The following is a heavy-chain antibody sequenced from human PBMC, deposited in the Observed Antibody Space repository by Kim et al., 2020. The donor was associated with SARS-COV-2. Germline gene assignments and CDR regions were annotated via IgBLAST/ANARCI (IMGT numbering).Heavy chain of an antibody. CDR3: ARHDWFDP. Sequence: GGATVHTDAVKGKSTISRDSSKNPLYVQMNSLVVEDTAVYYWARHDWFDPWGQGTLVTVSS. V-gene: IGHV3-66*04. J-gene: IGHJ5*02. CDR2: GGAT.